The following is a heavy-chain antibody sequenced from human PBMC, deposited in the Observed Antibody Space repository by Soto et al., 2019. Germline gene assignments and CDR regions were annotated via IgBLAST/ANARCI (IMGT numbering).Heavy chain of an antibody. Sequence: SQTLSLTCVISGDSVSSNSAAWNWIRQSPSRGLEWLGRTYYRSKWYNDYAVSVKSRITINPDTSKNQFSLQLNSVTPEDTAVYYCARDQVGHWNRPANWFDPWGQGTLVTVSS. V-gene: IGHV6-1*01. CDR1: GDSVSSNSAA. CDR3: ARDQVGHWNRPANWFDP. D-gene: IGHD1-1*01. J-gene: IGHJ5*02. CDR2: TYYRSKWYN.